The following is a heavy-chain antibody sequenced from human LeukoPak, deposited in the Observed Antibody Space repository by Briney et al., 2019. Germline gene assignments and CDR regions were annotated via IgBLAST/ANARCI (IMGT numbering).Heavy chain of an antibody. CDR2: IYSTGST. CDR1: GFTVSNNY. CDR3: ASVSTTWYGASTGHDY. V-gene: IGHV3-53*01. D-gene: IGHD2-2*01. J-gene: IGHJ4*02. Sequence: GGSLRLSCAASGFTVSNNYMTWVRQAPGKGLEWVSVIYSTGSTYYADSVKGRFTISRDNSKNTLYLQMNSLRADDTAMYCCASVSTTWYGASTGHDYWGQGTLVTVSS.